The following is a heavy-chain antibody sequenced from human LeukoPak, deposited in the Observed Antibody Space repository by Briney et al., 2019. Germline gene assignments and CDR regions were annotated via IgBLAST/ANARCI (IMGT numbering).Heavy chain of an antibody. CDR1: GFTFSDYY. CDR2: ISGGSRTI. J-gene: IGHJ4*02. Sequence: GWSLRLSSAASGFTFSDYYMTWIRQAAGKGLDWVSSISGGSRTINYADSVKGRFTTSRDNAKNSLFLQVNSLRAEYAAVYYCARAGQSDYWGQGTLVTVSS. V-gene: IGHV3-11*01. CDR3: ARAGQSDY.